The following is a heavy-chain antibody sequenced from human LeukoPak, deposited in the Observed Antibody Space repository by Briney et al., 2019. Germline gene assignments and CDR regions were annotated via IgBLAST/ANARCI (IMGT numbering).Heavy chain of an antibody. CDR3: ARAGYYDSSGYAPFDY. V-gene: IGHV4-38-2*02. CDR2: IYHSGST. D-gene: IGHD3-22*01. J-gene: IGHJ4*02. CDR1: GYSISSGYY. Sequence: SETLSLTCTVSGYSISSGYYWGWIRQPPGKGLEWIGSIYHSGSTYYNPSLKSRVTISVDTSKNQFSLKLSSVTAADTAVYYCARAGYYDSSGYAPFDYXXQGXLXTVSS.